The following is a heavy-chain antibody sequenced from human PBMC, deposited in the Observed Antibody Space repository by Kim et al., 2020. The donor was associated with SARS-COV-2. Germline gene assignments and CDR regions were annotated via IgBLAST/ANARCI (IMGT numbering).Heavy chain of an antibody. J-gene: IGHJ4*02. D-gene: IGHD1-1*01. CDR1: GGSISSYY. CDR3: AASGGLTGTEPFDY. V-gene: IGHV4-4*07. Sequence: SETLSLTCTVSGGSISSYYWSWIRQPAGKGLEWIGRIYTSGSTNYNPSLKSRVTMSVDTSKNQFSLKLSSVTAADTAVYYCAASGGLTGTEPFDYWGQGTLVTVSS. CDR2: IYTSGST.